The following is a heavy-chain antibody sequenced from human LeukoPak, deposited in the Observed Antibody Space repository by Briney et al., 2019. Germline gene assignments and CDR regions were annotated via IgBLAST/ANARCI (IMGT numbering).Heavy chain of an antibody. J-gene: IGHJ5*02. D-gene: IGHD3-3*01. Sequence: ASVKVSCKASGYTFTSYDINWVRQATGQGLEWMGWMNPNSGNTGYAQKFQGRVTMARNTSISTAYMELSSLRSEDTAVYYCARGAGYYDFWSGYSMFDPWGQGTLVTVSS. CDR1: GYTFTSYD. CDR2: MNPNSGNT. CDR3: ARGAGYYDFWSGYSMFDP. V-gene: IGHV1-8*01.